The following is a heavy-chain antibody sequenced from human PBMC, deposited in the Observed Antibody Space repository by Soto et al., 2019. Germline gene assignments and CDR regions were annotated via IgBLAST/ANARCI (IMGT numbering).Heavy chain of an antibody. CDR2: IYPGDSDT. CDR1: GYTFTSYW. CDR3: ARHPRFWSGYYGDKRWFDP. Sequence: GEFLKISCKGSGYTFTSYWIAWVRQLPGQGLEWMGIIYPGDSDTRYSPSFQGQVTISADKSISTAYLQWNSLKASDTAMYYCARHPRFWSGYYGDKRWFDPWGQGTLVPVSS. V-gene: IGHV5-51*01. J-gene: IGHJ5*02. D-gene: IGHD3-3*01.